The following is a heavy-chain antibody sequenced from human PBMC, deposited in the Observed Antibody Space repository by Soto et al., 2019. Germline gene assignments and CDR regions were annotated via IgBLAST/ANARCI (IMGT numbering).Heavy chain of an antibody. J-gene: IGHJ1*01. Sequence: GGSLRLSCAASGFTFSSYSMNWVRQAPGKGLEWVSYISSSSSTIYYADSVKGRFTISRDNAKNSLYLQMNSLRAEDTAVYYCAKGGCLESQSNPRYYLPYWGQGTPVPGSS. V-gene: IGHV3-48*01. CDR3: AKGGCLESQSNPRYYLPY. CDR1: GFTFSSYS. CDR2: ISSSSSTI. D-gene: IGHD3-3*01.